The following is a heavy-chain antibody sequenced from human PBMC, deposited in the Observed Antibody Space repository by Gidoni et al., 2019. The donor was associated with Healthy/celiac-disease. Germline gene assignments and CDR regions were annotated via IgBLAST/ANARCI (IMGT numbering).Heavy chain of an antibody. V-gene: IGHV1-69*08. CDR1: GGTFSSYT. CDR2: IIPILGIA. D-gene: IGHD4-17*01. J-gene: IGHJ6*02. Sequence: QVQLVQSGAEVKKPGSSVKVACKASGGTFSSYTSSWVRQAPGQGLEWMGRIIPILGIANYAQKFQGRVTIPADKSTSTAYMELSSLRSEDTAVYYCARDTGPYGARDYYYYGMDVWGQGTTVTVSS. CDR3: ARDTGPYGARDYYYYGMDV.